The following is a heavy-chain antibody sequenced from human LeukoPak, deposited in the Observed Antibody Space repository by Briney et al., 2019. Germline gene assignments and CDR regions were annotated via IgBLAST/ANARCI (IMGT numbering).Heavy chain of an antibody. V-gene: IGHV4-34*01. D-gene: IGHD6-13*01. J-gene: IGHJ4*02. CDR1: GGSFSGYY. CDR2: INHSGST. Sequence: SETLSLTCAVYGGSFSGYYWSWIRQPPGKGLEWIGEINHSGSTNYNPSLKSRVTISVDTCKNQFSLKLSSVTAADTAVYYCAKVTDSRRGSFDYWGQGTLVTVSS. CDR3: AKVTDSRRGSFDY.